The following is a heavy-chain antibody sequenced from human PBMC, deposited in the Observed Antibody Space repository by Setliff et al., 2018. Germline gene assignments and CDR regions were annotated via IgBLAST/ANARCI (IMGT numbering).Heavy chain of an antibody. CDR3: SRLVRFCTRIVCQGLSGDDY. CDR2: ISPHNGNT. D-gene: IGHD3-10*01. V-gene: IGHV1-18*01. CDR1: GYTFTDFG. J-gene: IGHJ4*02. Sequence: GASVKVSCKASGYTFTDFGVSWVRQAPGQGLEWVGWISPHNGNTYYAPKFQGTVLMTADTSTTTAYLELRSLRSDDTAVYYCSRLVRFCTRIVCQGLSGDDYWGQGTLVTVSS.